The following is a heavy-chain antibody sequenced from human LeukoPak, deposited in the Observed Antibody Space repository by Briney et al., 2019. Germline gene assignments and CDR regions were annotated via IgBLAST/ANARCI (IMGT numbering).Heavy chain of an antibody. Sequence: ASVKVSCKASGYTFSRYGISWVRQAPGHGLEWMGWISAYNGNGKYAQTLQGRVTMTTDTSTSTAYMELRSLTSDATAVYYCARTVDSYNWRENWFDPWGQGTLVTVSS. V-gene: IGHV1-18*01. CDR1: GYTFSRYG. CDR2: ISAYNGNG. J-gene: IGHJ5*02. CDR3: ARTVDSYNWRENWFDP. D-gene: IGHD1-20*01.